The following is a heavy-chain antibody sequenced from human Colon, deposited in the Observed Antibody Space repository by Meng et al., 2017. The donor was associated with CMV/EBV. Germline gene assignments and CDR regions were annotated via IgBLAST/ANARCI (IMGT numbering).Heavy chain of an antibody. J-gene: IGHJ4*02. CDR2: IRPDGSDE. Sequence: GESLKISCAASGFTFSSYGMHWVRQAPGKGLEWVAFIRPDGSDERYVDSVKGRFTISRDNSKNTLYLQMNSLRDEDTAMYYCAKERGDFWSGRGSFDYWGQGTLVTVSS. D-gene: IGHD3-3*01. CDR1: GFTFSSYG. CDR3: AKERGDFWSGRGSFDY. V-gene: IGHV3-30*02.